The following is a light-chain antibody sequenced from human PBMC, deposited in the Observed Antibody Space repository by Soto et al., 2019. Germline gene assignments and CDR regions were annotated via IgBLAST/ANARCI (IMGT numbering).Light chain of an antibody. Sequence: QSALTQPASVSGSPGQSITISCTGTSSDVGDYNYVSWYQQHPGKAPKLIIYEVSHRLSGVSNRFSGSKSGPTASLTISGLQDDDEADYYCTSSITNNIVVFGGGTKLTVL. CDR1: SSDVGDYNY. J-gene: IGLJ2*01. CDR3: TSSITNNIVV. CDR2: EVS. V-gene: IGLV2-14*01.